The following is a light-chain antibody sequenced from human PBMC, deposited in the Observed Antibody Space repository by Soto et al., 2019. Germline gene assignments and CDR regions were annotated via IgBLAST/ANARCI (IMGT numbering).Light chain of an antibody. CDR2: GAS. Sequence: EIAMTQSPATLYLSPGERATLSWGASQSVSSNLAWYHQKPGQAPRLLSYGASNRATGIPARFSGSGSGTEFTLTISSLQSEDFAVYYCQQYNNWPTITFCQGTRLEIK. J-gene: IGKJ5*01. CDR1: QSVSSN. V-gene: IGKV3-15*01. CDR3: QQYNNWPTIT.